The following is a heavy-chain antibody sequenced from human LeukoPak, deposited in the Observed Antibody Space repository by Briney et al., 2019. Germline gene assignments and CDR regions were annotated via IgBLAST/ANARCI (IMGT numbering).Heavy chain of an antibody. CDR3: ARESTEERPGC. V-gene: IGHV3-23*01. J-gene: IGHJ4*02. D-gene: IGHD1-1*01. CDR1: GFTFSSYA. CDR2: ISGSGGST. Sequence: PGGSLRLSCAASGFTFSSYAMTWVRQAPGKGLEWVSAISGSGGSTYYTDSVKGRFTISRDDAKNSLYLQMSSLRAEDTAVYYCARESTEERPGCWGQGTLVTVSS.